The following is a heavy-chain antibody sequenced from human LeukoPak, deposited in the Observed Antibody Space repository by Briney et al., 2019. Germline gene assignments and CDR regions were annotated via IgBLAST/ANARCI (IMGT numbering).Heavy chain of an antibody. CDR1: GFSVSSNY. V-gene: IGHV3-53*01. CDR2: IYSGGNT. J-gene: IGHJ4*02. Sequence: PGGSLRLSCAASGFSVSSNYMTWVRQAPGKGLEWVSVIYSGGNTYYADSVKGRFTISRDNSKNTLYLQMNSLRAEDTATYYCTRDPTDSGLGDYWGQGTPVTVSS. D-gene: IGHD6-19*01. CDR3: TRDPTDSGLGDY.